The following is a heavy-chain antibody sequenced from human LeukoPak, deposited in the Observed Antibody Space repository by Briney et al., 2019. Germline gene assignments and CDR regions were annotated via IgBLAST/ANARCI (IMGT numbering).Heavy chain of an antibody. CDR1: GGSISSSNW. J-gene: IGHJ3*02. D-gene: IGHD6-19*01. CDR2: IYHSGST. CDR3: ARHDHNGSGWYFRYRTSSDAFDI. Sequence: PSGTLSLTCAVSGGSISSSNWWSWVRQPPGKGLEWIGEIYHSGSTNYNPSLKSRVTISVDKSKNQFSLKLSSVTAADTAVYYCARHDHNGSGWYFRYRTSSDAFDIWGQGTMVTVSS. V-gene: IGHV4-4*02.